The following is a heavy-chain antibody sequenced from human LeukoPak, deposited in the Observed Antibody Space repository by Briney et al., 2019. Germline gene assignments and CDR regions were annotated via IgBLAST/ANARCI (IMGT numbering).Heavy chain of an antibody. V-gene: IGHV4-34*01. Sequence: PSETLSLTCAVSGGSFSGHYWSRIRQPPGEGLEWIGEINDSGSTKYNPSLKSRVTISADTSKNQFSLKLSSVTAADMAVYYCAKNNWFDPWGQGTLVTVSS. CDR2: INDSGST. CDR3: AKNNWFDP. J-gene: IGHJ5*02. CDR1: GGSFSGHY.